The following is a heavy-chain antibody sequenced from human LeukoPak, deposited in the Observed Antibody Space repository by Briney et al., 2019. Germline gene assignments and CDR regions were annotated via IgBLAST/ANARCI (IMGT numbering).Heavy chain of an antibody. CDR2: ISYDGSNK. D-gene: IGHD6-13*01. CDR3: ARLDIAAAGNAFDI. V-gene: IGHV3-30-3*01. J-gene: IGHJ3*02. Sequence: GGSPRLSCAASGFTFSDYYMSWIRQAPGKGLEWVAVISYDGSNKYYADSVKGRFTISRDNSKNTLYLQMNSLRAEDTAVYYCARLDIAAAGNAFDIWGQGTMVTVSS. CDR1: GFTFSDYY.